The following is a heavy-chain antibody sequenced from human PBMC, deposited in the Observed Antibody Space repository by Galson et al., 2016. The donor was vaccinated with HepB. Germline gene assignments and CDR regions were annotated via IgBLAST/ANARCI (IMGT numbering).Heavy chain of an antibody. D-gene: IGHD6-19*01. CDR1: GFTFSSYG. V-gene: IGHV3-30*03. J-gene: IGHJ6*02. CDR2: VSYDGNER. CDR3: VRDYWAGAGHSRNGMDL. Sequence: SLRLSCAASGFTFSSYGMYWVRQAPGKGLEWVALVSYDGNERYYADSVRGRFTISREDADNSLYLQMSSLTVGDTAVYYCVRDYWAGAGHSRNGMDLWGQGTTVTVSS.